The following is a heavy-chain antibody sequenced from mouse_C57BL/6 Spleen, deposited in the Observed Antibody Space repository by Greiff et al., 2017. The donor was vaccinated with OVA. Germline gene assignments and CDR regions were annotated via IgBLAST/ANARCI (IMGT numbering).Heavy chain of an antibody. V-gene: IGHV1-81*01. CDR1: GYTFPSYG. CDR3: ARGPDYYGSSYDAMDY. J-gene: IGHJ4*01. CDR2: IYPRSGNT. D-gene: IGHD1-1*01. Sequence: QVQLQQSGAELARPGASVKLSCKASGYTFPSYGISWVKQRTGQGLEWIGEIYPRSGNTYYNEKFKGKATLTADKSSSTAYMELRSLTSEDSAVYFCARGPDYYGSSYDAMDYWGQGTSVTVSA.